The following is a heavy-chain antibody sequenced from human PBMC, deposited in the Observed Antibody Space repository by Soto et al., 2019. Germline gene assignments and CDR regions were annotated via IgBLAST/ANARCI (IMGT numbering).Heavy chain of an antibody. CDR2: INPSGGIT. J-gene: IGHJ4*02. V-gene: IGHV1-46*01. D-gene: IGHD1-7*01. CDR1: GYTFTSYY. CDR3: ARDWAENYKTLYFDY. Sequence: ASVTVSCKASGYTFTSYYMHWVRQAPGQGLEWMGIINPSGGITSYAQKFQGRVTMTRDTSTSTVYMELSSLRSEDTAVYYCARDWAENYKTLYFDYWGQGTLVTVSS.